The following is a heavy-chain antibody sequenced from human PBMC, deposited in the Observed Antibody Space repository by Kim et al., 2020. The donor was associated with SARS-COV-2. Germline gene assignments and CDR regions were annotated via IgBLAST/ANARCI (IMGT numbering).Heavy chain of an antibody. CDR3: ATASNGWLIDS. CDR2: FIYNGIT. V-gene: IGHV4-39*01. Sequence: SETLSLTCTVSGGSISTSRYYWGWIRQPPEKGLEWIGSFIYNGITYYNPSLKSRLTISVDTSKNQFSLKLISVTAADTAVYYCATASNGWLIDSWGQGTLVTVSS. D-gene: IGHD6-19*01. J-gene: IGHJ4*02. CDR1: GGSISTSRYY.